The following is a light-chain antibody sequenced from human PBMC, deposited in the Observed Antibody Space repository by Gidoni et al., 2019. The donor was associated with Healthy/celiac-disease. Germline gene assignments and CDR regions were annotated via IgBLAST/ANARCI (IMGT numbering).Light chain of an antibody. CDR2: GAS. V-gene: IGKV3-20*01. CDR3: QQYGS. J-gene: IGKJ4*01. CDR1: QSVSSSY. Sequence: EIVLTQSPGTLSLSPGERATLSCRASQSVSSSYLAWYQQKPGQAPRLRIYGASSRAPGIPDRFSGSGSGTDFTLTISRLEPEDFAVYYCQQYGSFGGGTKVEIK.